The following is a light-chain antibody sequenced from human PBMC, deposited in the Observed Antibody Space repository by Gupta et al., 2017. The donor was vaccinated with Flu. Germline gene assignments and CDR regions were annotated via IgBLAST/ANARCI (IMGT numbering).Light chain of an antibody. Sequence: EIVMTQPPATLSVSPGERATLSFRASQSVSSNLAWYQQRPGQAPSLLIFCASTRATGIPARFSGSGSGTEFTLTISSLQSEDFSLYYCQEYNNSSRYSFGQGTKLEIK. V-gene: IGKV3-15*01. J-gene: IGKJ2*03. CDR2: CAS. CDR3: QEYNNSSRYS. CDR1: QSVSSN.